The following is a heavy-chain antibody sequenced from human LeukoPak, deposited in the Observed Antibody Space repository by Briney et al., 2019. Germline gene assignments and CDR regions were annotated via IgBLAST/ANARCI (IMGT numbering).Heavy chain of an antibody. Sequence: PGGSLRLSCAASGFTFRMFAMHWVRQTPGKGLEWVAVISYDGRTTYYRDSVKGRFTISSDDSKNTLYLQMSTLRSDDTAVYYCAKDSAYYDSSGDYFDSWGQGTLVTVSS. CDR1: GFTFRMFA. CDR3: AKDSAYYDSSGDYFDS. CDR2: ISYDGRTT. V-gene: IGHV3-30*18. D-gene: IGHD3-22*01. J-gene: IGHJ4*02.